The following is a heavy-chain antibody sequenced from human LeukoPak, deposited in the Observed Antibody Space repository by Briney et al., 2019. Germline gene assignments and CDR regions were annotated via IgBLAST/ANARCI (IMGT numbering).Heavy chain of an antibody. D-gene: IGHD3-22*01. J-gene: IGHJ4*02. Sequence: GGSLRLSCAASGFTFSSYGMHWVRQAPGKGLEWVAVISYDGSNKYYADSVKGRFTISRDNSKNTLYLQMNSLRAEDTAVYYCAKEGATFNYDSSGYFDFDYWGQGTLVTVSS. CDR3: AKEGATFNYDSSGYFDFDY. CDR1: GFTFSSYG. V-gene: IGHV3-30*18. CDR2: ISYDGSNK.